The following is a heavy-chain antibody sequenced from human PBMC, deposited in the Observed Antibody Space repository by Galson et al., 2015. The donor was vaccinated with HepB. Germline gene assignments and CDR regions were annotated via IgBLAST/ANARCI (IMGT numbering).Heavy chain of an antibody. J-gene: IGHJ5*02. V-gene: IGHV1-2*02. Sequence: SVKVSCKASGYTFTGYYMHWVRQAPGQGLEWMGWINPNSGGTNYAQKFQGRVTMTRDTSISTAYMELSRLRSDDTAVYYCARLTNYYDSSGYYNWFDPWGQGTLVTVSS. CDR2: INPNSGGT. D-gene: IGHD3-22*01. CDR1: GYTFTGYY. CDR3: ARLTNYYDSSGYYNWFDP.